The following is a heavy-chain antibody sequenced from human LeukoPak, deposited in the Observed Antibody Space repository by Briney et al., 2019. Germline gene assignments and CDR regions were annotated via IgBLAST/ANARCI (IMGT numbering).Heavy chain of an antibody. CDR2: IYTSGST. CDR1: GGSISSYY. V-gene: IGHV4-4*07. CDR3: ARTYCSSTSCYRGAFDI. D-gene: IGHD2-2*01. J-gene: IGHJ3*02. Sequence: SETLSLTCTVSGGSISSYYWSWIRQPAGKGLEWIGRIYTSGSTNYNPSLKSRVAMSVDTSKNQFSLKLSSVTAADTAVYYCARTYCSSTSCYRGAFDIWGQGTMVTVSS.